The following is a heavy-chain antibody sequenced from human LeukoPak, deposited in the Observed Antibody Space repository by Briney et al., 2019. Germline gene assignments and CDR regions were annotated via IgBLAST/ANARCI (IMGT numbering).Heavy chain of an antibody. V-gene: IGHV1-18*01. CDR2: ISAYNGNT. CDR3: ARDPSGRIFGVVIPLDY. J-gene: IGHJ4*02. Sequence: ASVKVSCKASGYTFTSYGISWARQAPGQGLEWMGWISAYNGNTNYAQKLQGRVTMTTDTSTSTAYMELRSLRSDDTAVYYCARDPSGRIFGVVIPLDYWGQGTLVTVSS. CDR1: GYTFTSYG. D-gene: IGHD3-3*02.